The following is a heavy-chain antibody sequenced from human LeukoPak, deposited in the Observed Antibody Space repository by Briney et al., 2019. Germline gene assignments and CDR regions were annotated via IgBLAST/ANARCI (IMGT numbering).Heavy chain of an antibody. V-gene: IGHV3-7*01. Sequence: PGGSLRLSCAASGFTLGTSWMTWVRQAPGKGLEWVANINRDGSKIDYLDSVKGRFIISRDSAKNALYLQMSSLRADDTAVYYCARGGLTAGLDFWGQGTLVTVSS. CDR3: ARGGLTAGLDF. CDR2: INRDGSKI. CDR1: GFTLGTSW. J-gene: IGHJ4*02. D-gene: IGHD2-15*01.